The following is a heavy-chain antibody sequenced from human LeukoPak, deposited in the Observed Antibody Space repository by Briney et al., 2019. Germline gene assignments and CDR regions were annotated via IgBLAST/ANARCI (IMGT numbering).Heavy chain of an antibody. CDR3: ARVIGVTCDYFDS. J-gene: IGHJ4*02. Sequence: SGKVSCKASGGRLSTYALAWVRQAPGQGLEWVGGIIRIFGTTRYAQNLQDRVTIIADESTNTAYMELSSLRSDDTAVYYCARVIGVTCDYFDSWGQGTLVTVSS. V-gene: IGHV1-69*13. CDR1: GGRLSTYA. D-gene: IGHD2-15*01. CDR2: IIRIFGTT.